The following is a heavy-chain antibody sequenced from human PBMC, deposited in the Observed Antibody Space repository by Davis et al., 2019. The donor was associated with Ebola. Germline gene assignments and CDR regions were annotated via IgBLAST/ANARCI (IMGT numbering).Heavy chain of an antibody. D-gene: IGHD1-26*01. Sequence: PGGSLRLSCAASGFTFSSYAMHWVRQAPGKGLEWVAVISYDGSNKYYADSVKGRFTISRDNSKNTLYLQMNSLRAEDTAVYYCARGWELHFDYWGQGTLVTVSS. CDR2: ISYDGSNK. J-gene: IGHJ4*02. CDR3: ARGWELHFDY. CDR1: GFTFSSYA. V-gene: IGHV3-30*04.